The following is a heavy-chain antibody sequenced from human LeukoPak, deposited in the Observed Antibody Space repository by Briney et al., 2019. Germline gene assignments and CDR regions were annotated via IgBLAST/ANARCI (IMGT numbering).Heavy chain of an antibody. J-gene: IGHJ4*02. Sequence: ASVKVSCKASGYTFTGYYMHWVRRAPGQGLEWMGWINPNSGGTNYAQKFQGRVTMTRDTSISTAYMELSRLRSDDTAVYYCAGTPGIAVAGSFDYWGQGTLVTVSS. V-gene: IGHV1-2*02. D-gene: IGHD6-19*01. CDR3: AGTPGIAVAGSFDY. CDR2: INPNSGGT. CDR1: GYTFTGYY.